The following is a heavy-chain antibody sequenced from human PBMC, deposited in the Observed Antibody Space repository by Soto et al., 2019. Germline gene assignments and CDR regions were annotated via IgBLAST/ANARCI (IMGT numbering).Heavy chain of an antibody. J-gene: IGHJ2*01. D-gene: IGHD4-17*01. Sequence: PGGSLRLSCAASGFTFSSYGMHWVRQAPGKGLEWVAVISYDGSNKYYADSVKGRFTISRDNSKNTLYLQMNSLRAEDTAVYYCAKNYGLEWYFDLWGRGTLVTV. CDR1: GFTFSSYG. V-gene: IGHV3-30*18. CDR3: AKNYGLEWYFDL. CDR2: ISYDGSNK.